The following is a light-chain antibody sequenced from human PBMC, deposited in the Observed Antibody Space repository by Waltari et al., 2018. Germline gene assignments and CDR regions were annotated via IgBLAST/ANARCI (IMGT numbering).Light chain of an antibody. CDR3: SSYTNRDTHVI. CDR1: NSDVGGYNY. Sequence: QSTLTQPASVSGSPGQSITISCTGTNSDVGGYNYVSSYQQLPGKAPKLMIYDVNKWPSGVSNRFSGSKSGNTASLTISGLQAEDEADYYCSSYTNRDTHVIFGGGAKLTVL. V-gene: IGLV2-14*03. CDR2: DVN. J-gene: IGLJ2*01.